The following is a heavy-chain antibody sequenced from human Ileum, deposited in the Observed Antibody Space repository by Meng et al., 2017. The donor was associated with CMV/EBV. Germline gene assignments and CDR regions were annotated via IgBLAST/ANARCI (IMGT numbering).Heavy chain of an antibody. CDR1: GFIFNNYG. Sequence: GESLKISCAASGFIFNNYGMHWVRQAPGKGLEWVAVIWDDGGNKYYADSVKGRFTLSRDNSKNTLYLQMSSLRVEDTAAYYCAKGAGRTYYNYGIDVWGQGTTVTVSS. CDR2: IWDDGGNK. V-gene: IGHV3-33*06. J-gene: IGHJ6*02. CDR3: AKGAGRTYYNYGIDV.